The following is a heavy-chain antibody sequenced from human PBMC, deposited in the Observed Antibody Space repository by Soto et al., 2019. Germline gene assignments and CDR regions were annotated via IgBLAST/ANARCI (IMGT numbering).Heavy chain of an antibody. V-gene: IGHV1-69*13. D-gene: IGHD2-2*01. CDR3: ARLYGYCIRNSCHGHYAMDV. CDR2: IIPIFGTA. Sequence: SVKVSCKASGGTFSSYAISWVRQAPGQGLEWMGGIIPIFGTANYAQKFQGRVTITADESTSTAYMELSSLRSEDTAVYYCARLYGYCIRNSCHGHYAMDVWGQGTTVTVSS. CDR1: GGTFSSYA. J-gene: IGHJ6*02.